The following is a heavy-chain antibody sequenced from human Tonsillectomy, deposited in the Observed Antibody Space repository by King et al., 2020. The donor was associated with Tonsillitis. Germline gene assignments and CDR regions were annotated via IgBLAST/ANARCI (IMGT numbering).Heavy chain of an antibody. Sequence: VQLQESGPGLVKPSETLSLTCTVSAGSISSSYWSWIRQPPGKGLEWIGYVHYSGTTNYNPSLKSRVTISLDTSKNQFSLRLSSLTAADSAVYYCATEDSSGLRGIDYWGLGTLVTVSS. CDR2: VHYSGTT. J-gene: IGHJ4*02. CDR3: ATEDSSGLRGIDY. V-gene: IGHV4-59*01. CDR1: AGSISSSY. D-gene: IGHD3-22*01.